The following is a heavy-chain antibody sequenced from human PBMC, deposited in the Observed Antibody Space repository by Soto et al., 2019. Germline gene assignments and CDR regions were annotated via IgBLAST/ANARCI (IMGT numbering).Heavy chain of an antibody. J-gene: IGHJ5*02. CDR1: GDSVSKYY. CDR3: ARSPAYGDYANLDT. CDR2: IHSTRSP. Sequence: QVQLQESGPGLVKPSETLSLTCTVSGDSVSKYYWNWIRQPDGKGLEWIGRIHSTRSPNYNPSLKSRVTMSVDTSKNQFSLKLNLTSVTAADTAVYYCARSPAYGDYANLDTWGQGTLVTVSA. D-gene: IGHD4-17*01. V-gene: IGHV4-4*07.